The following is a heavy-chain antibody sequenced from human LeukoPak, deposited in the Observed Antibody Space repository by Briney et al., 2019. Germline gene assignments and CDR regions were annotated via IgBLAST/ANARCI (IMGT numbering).Heavy chain of an antibody. V-gene: IGHV4-39*02. D-gene: IGHD6-19*01. J-gene: IGHJ4*02. CDR3: ATSVYSSGWHPFFDY. CDR1: GDSISNHNYF. Sequence: SETLSLTCTVSGDSISNHNYFWGWIRQPPGKGLEWIGSIHYIGSTYFNLSLKSRVTVSVDTSTNHFSLKLTSVTAADTGVYYCATSVYSSGWHPFFDYWGPGAPVIVSS. CDR2: IHYIGST.